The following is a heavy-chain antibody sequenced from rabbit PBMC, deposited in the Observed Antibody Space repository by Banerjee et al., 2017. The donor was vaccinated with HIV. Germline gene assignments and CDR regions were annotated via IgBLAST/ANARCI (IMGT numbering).Heavy chain of an antibody. CDR2: IHTTISGRI. D-gene: IGHD6-1*01. V-gene: IGHV1S45*01. CDR3: ARGGNTVGDGCAL. Sequence: QEQLVESGGGLVQPEGSLTLTCTASGFSFSSSYYMCWVRQAPGKGLEWIACIHTTISGRIYYASWAKGRFTISKTSSTTVTLQLNSLTAADTATYFCARGGNTVGDGCALWGPGTLVTVS. CDR1: GFSFSSSYY. J-gene: IGHJ4*01.